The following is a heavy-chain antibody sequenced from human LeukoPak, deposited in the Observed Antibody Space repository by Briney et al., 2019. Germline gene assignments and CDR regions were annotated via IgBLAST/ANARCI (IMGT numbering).Heavy chain of an antibody. CDR2: ISAYNGNT. D-gene: IGHD3-9*01. Sequence: GASVKVSCKASGYTFTSYGISWVRQAPGQGLEWMGWISAYNGNTNYAQKLQGRVTMTRNTSISTAYMELSSLRSEDTAVYYCARGPDILTGLYYFDYWGQGTLVTVSS. CDR1: GYTFTSYG. J-gene: IGHJ4*02. V-gene: IGHV1-18*01. CDR3: ARGPDILTGLYYFDY.